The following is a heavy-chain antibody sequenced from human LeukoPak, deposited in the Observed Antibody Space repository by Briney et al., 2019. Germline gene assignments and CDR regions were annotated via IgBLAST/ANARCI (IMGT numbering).Heavy chain of an antibody. CDR2: IYYSGST. V-gene: IGHV4-39*01. J-gene: IGHJ4*02. CDR1: GGSIGSSSYY. CDR3: AGHQTTVTTSFDFDY. Sequence: SEILSLTCTVSGGSIGSSSYYWGWIRQPPGKGLEWIGSIYYSGSTYYNPSLKSRVTISVDTSKNQFSLKLSSVTAADTAVYYCAGHQTTVTTSFDFDYWGQGTLVTVSS. D-gene: IGHD4-17*01.